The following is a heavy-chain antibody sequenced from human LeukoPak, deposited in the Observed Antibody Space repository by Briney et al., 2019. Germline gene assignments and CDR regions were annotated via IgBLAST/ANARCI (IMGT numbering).Heavy chain of an antibody. V-gene: IGHV3-21*01. CDR3: ARDLLGYNYHYMDV. Sequence: GGSLRLSCKASGFTFSSYDMHWVRQAPGKGLEWVSSISSSSSYIYYADSVKGRFTMSRDNAKHSLYLQMNSLRAEDTAVYYCARDLLGYNYHYMDVWGKGTAFTVSS. D-gene: IGHD2-8*02. CDR2: ISSSSSYI. CDR1: GFTFSSYD. J-gene: IGHJ6*03.